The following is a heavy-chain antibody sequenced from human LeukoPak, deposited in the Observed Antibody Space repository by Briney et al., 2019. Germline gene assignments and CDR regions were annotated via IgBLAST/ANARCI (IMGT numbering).Heavy chain of an antibody. CDR3: AREASGNS. CDR1: GFTFSNYW. CDR2: SSGNGSIT. Sequence: GGSLRLSCAASGFTFSNYWMHWVRQAPGKGLLWVSRSSGNGSITSYADSVKGRFTISRDNAKNPLYLQMNSLRAEDTAGYYCAREASGNSWGQGALVTVSS. D-gene: IGHD1-26*01. J-gene: IGHJ4*02. V-gene: IGHV3-74*01.